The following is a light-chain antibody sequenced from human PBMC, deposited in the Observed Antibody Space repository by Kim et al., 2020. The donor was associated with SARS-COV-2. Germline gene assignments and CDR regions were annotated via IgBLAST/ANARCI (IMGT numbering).Light chain of an antibody. CDR1: SGSIASNY. CDR3: QSYDSSIPWV. Sequence: NFMLTQPHSVSESPGKTVTISCTRSSGSIASNYVQWYQQRQGSAPTTVIYEDNQRPSGVPDRFSGSIDSSSNSASLTISGLKTEDEADYYWQSYDSSIPWVFGGGTQLTVL. V-gene: IGLV6-57*03. J-gene: IGLJ3*02. CDR2: EDN.